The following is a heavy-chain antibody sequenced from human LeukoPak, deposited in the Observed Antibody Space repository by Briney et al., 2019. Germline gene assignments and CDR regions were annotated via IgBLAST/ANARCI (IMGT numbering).Heavy chain of an antibody. Sequence: PSETLSLTCSVSGGFITSFYWSWIRQSPGKGLECIGSMFSSGSANYNPSLKSRVTMSVDRSQSLFSLRLASVTAADTAIYYCATLGGSIDYWGQGTLVAVSS. CDR1: GGFITSFY. D-gene: IGHD3-16*01. CDR2: MFSSGSA. J-gene: IGHJ4*02. CDR3: ATLGGSIDY. V-gene: IGHV4-59*08.